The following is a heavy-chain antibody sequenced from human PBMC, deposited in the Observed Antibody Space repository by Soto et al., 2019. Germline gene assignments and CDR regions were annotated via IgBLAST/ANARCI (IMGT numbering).Heavy chain of an antibody. CDR1: GFTFSSYA. CDR3: AKDWSELFGEFFSLYAFDI. Sequence: PGGSLRLSCAASGFTFSSYAMSWVRQAPGKGLEWVSAISGSGGSTYYADSVKGRFTISRDNSKNTLYLQMNSLRAEDTAVYYCAKDWSELFGEFFSLYAFDIRAQRTMLPVSS. CDR2: ISGSGGST. V-gene: IGHV3-23*01. D-gene: IGHD3-10*02. J-gene: IGHJ3*02.